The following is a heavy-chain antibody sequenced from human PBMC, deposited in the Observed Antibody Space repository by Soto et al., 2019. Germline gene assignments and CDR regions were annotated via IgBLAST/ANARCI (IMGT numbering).Heavy chain of an antibody. CDR3: ARGSPSTDRRVDF. Sequence: ASGKVSCKASGYTVTTYYMHWVQQAPGQGLEWLGVINPSGGSTTYAQKFQGRVTMTRDTSTSTVYMELSSLRSEDTAVYYCARGSPSTDRRVDFWGQGTLVTV. CDR1: GYTVTTYY. CDR2: INPSGGST. D-gene: IGHD1-1*01. J-gene: IGHJ4*02. V-gene: IGHV1-46*01.